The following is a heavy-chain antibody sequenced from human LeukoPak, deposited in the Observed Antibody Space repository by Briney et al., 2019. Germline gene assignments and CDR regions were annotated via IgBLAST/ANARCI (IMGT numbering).Heavy chain of an antibody. J-gene: IGHJ3*02. D-gene: IGHD2/OR15-2a*01. Sequence: GGSLRLSCAASGFTLSSYAMHWVRQAPGKGLEWVAVISYDGSNKYYADSVKGRFTISRDNSKNTLYLQMNSLRAEDTAVYYCASVRISAHAFDIWGQGTMVAVSS. V-gene: IGHV3-30*04. CDR2: ISYDGSNK. CDR1: GFTLSSYA. CDR3: ASVRISAHAFDI.